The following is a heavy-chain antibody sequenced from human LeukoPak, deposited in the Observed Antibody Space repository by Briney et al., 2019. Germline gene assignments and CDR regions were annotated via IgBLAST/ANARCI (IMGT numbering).Heavy chain of an antibody. V-gene: IGHV3-21*01. Sequence: PGGSLRLSCAASGFTFSSYEMNWVRQAPGKGLEWVSSISSSSSYIYYADSVKGRFTISRDNAKNSLYLQMNSLRAEDTAVYYCARDPPSEYSSLRPLGYWGQGTLVTVSS. D-gene: IGHD6-6*01. J-gene: IGHJ4*02. CDR2: ISSSSSYI. CDR1: GFTFSSYE. CDR3: ARDPPSEYSSLRPLGY.